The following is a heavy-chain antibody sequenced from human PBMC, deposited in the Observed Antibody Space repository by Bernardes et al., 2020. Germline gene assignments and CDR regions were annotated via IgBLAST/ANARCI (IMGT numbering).Heavy chain of an antibody. D-gene: IGHD2-8*01. CDR3: ARIMGASSPFDY. CDR1: GFTFSDYY. J-gene: IGHJ4*02. CDR2: ISSSGLTI. V-gene: IGHV3-11*01. Sequence: GGSLRLSCAVSGFTFSDYYMSWLRQAPGNGLEWVSYISSSGLTIYYADSVQGRFTISRDNAKNSVSLEMSSLRAEDTAVYYCARIMGASSPFDYWGQGTLVTVSS.